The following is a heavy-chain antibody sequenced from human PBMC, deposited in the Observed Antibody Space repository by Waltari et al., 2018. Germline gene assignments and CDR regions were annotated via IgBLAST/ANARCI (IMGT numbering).Heavy chain of an antibody. CDR2: ISSSSSYI. D-gene: IGHD4-17*01. J-gene: IGHJ4*02. V-gene: IGHV3-21*01. CDR1: GFTFSSYS. CDR3: ARGYMTTVTTLGY. Sequence: EVQLVESGGGLVKPGGSLRPSCAASGFTFSSYSMNWVRQAPGKGLEWVSSISSSSSYIYYADSVKGRFTISRDNAKNSLYLQMNSLRAEDTAVYYCARGYMTTVTTLGYWGQGTLVTVSS.